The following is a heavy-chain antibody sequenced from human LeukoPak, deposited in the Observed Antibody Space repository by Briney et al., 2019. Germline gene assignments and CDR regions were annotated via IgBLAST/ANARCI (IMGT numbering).Heavy chain of an antibody. V-gene: IGHV3-7*01. CDR2: MNQDGSEN. CDR3: GRDSDFDY. J-gene: IGHJ4*02. CDR1: GFTFSKYW. D-gene: IGHD1-26*01. Sequence: GGSLRLSCAASGFTFSKYWMSWVRQAPGKGLEWVANMNQDGSENYYVDSVKGRFTISRENAKNSLYLQMNSLRAEDTAVYYCGRDSDFDYWGQGTLVTVSS.